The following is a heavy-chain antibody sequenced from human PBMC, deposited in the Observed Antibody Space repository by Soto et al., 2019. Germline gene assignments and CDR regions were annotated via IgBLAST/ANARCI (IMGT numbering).Heavy chain of an antibody. J-gene: IGHJ1*01. Sequence: PGGSLRHSCAASGFTCSNAWMSRVRQAPGKGLEWVGRIKSKTDGGTTDYAAPVKGRFTISRDDSKSIAYLQMNSLKTEDTAVYYCTRDLYSSGWYIRYFQHWGQGTLVTVSS. CDR3: TRDLYSSGWYIRYFQH. CDR2: IKSKTDGGTT. V-gene: IGHV3-15*01. CDR1: GFTCSNAW. D-gene: IGHD6-19*01.